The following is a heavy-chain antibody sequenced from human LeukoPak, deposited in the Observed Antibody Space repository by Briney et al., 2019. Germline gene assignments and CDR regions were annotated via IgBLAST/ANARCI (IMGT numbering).Heavy chain of an antibody. D-gene: IGHD4-11*01. CDR2: TYFRSRWYY. J-gene: IGHJ4*02. Sequence: SQTLSLTCAISGDSVSSHNAAWNWIRQSPSRGVEWLGRTYFRSRWYYDYAVSEKSRISINPDTSKNQVSLQLKSVTPEDTAVYYCARGWDPYSSGLDYWGQGTLVTVSS. V-gene: IGHV6-1*01. CDR1: GDSVSSHNAA. CDR3: ARGWDPYSSGLDY.